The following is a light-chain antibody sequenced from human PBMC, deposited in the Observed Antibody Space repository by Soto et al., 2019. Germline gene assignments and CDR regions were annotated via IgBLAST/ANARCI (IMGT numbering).Light chain of an antibody. Sequence: QSVLTRPPSAPGSPGQSVTISCTGTSSDVGGYNYVSWYQQHPGKAPKLLIYEVTKRPSGVPDRFSGSKSGNTASLTVSGLQADDEAEYYCCSNAGSHYYVFGTGTKVTVL. J-gene: IGLJ1*01. CDR1: SSDVGGYNY. V-gene: IGLV2-8*01. CDR3: CSNAGSHYYV. CDR2: EVT.